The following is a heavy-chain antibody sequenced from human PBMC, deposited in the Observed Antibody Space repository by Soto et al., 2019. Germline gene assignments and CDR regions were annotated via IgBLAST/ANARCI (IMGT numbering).Heavy chain of an antibody. CDR1: GFTFSSYA. Sequence: GGSLRLSCAASGFTFSSYAMHWVRQAPGKGLEWVAVISYDGSNKYYADSVKGRFTISRDNSKNTLYLQMKSLRAEDTAVYYCASDMYSSPPPRGMDVWGQGTTVTVSS. D-gene: IGHD6-13*01. CDR3: ASDMYSSPPPRGMDV. J-gene: IGHJ6*02. V-gene: IGHV3-30-3*01. CDR2: ISYDGSNK.